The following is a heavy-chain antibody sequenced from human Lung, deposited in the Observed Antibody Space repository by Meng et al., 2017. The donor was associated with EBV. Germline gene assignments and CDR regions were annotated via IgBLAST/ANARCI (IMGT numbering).Heavy chain of an antibody. J-gene: IGHJ4*02. CDR2: INHSGST. CDR1: CGSFSGYY. V-gene: IGHV4-34*01. CDR3: AREPDSLGY. Sequence: VQLQPWVAGLFKPSETLSPPCSVYCGSFSGYYWSWILQPPGKGLEWIGEINHSGSTNYNPSLKSRVTISVDTSKNQFSLKLSSVTAADTAVYCCAREPDSLGYWGQGTLVTVSS. D-gene: IGHD2-21*01.